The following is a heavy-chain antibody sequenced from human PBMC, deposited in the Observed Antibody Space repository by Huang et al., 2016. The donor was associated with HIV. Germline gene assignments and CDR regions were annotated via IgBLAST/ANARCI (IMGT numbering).Heavy chain of an antibody. D-gene: IGHD6-13*01. CDR3: ARDRGQQLSPFDS. V-gene: IGHV3-21*01. J-gene: IGHJ4*02. CDR2: ISPSSSFI. Sequence: EVQLVESGGGLVKPGGSLRLSCAASGFRLDRYDMSWVRQTPGKGLQWVSSISPSSSFIDYADSVKGRFSISRDNAKNSLYLQMNNLRGEDTAVYYCARDRGQQLSPFDSWGQGTLVTVSS. CDR1: GFRLDRYD.